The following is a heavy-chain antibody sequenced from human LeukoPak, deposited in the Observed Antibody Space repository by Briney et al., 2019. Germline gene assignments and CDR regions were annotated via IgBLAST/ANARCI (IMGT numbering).Heavy chain of an antibody. V-gene: IGHV3-30*03. CDR3: AREVAGAYYDFWSGYYTGDY. J-gene: IGHJ4*02. CDR2: ISYDGSNK. CDR1: GGSISSSS. D-gene: IGHD3-3*01. Sequence: LSLTCTVSGGSISSSSYYWGWIRQAPGKGLEWVAVISYDGSNKYYADSVKGRFTISRDNSKNTLYLQMNSLRAEDTAVYYCAREVAGAYYDFWSGYYTGDYWGQGTLVTVSS.